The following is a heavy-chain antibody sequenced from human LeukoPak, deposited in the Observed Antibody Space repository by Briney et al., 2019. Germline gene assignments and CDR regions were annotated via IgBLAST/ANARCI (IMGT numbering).Heavy chain of an antibody. J-gene: IGHJ4*02. CDR1: GFTFDDNG. CDR2: LNWNGGTT. Sequence: GGSLRLSRAASGFTFDDNGMSWVRQAPGKGLEWVSGLNWNGGTTGYADSVKGRFTISRDNAKNFLYLQMNSLRAEDTALYYCATHSYYYGSGSYPHYLDYWGQGTLVTVSS. D-gene: IGHD3-10*01. V-gene: IGHV3-20*04. CDR3: ATHSYYYGSGSYPHYLDY.